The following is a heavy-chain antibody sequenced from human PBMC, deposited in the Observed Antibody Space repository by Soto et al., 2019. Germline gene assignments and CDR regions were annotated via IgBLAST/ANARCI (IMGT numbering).Heavy chain of an antibody. CDR2: NNPNSGGT. V-gene: IGHV1-2*02. CDR1: GGTFSNFV. D-gene: IGHD6-13*01. J-gene: IGHJ5*02. Sequence: GASVKVSCKASGGTFSNFVISCVRQAPGQGLEWMGGNNPNSGGTNYAQKFQGRVTMTRDTSISTAYMELSRLRSDDTAVYYCAKDKRYSSSWYGGQGDPCNWFEPWGQGTLVAICS. CDR3: AKDKRYSSSWYGGQGDPCNWFEP.